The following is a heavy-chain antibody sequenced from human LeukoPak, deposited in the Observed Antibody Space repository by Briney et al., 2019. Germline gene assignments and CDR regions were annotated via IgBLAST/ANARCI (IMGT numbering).Heavy chain of an antibody. CDR2: IIPIFGTA. V-gene: IGHV1-69*13. Sequence: GASVKVSCKASGGTFSSYAISWVRQAPGQGLEWMGGIIPIFGTANYAQKFQGRVTITADESTSTAYMELSSLRSEDTAVYYCARDYSAVAGSDYWGQGTLVTVSS. D-gene: IGHD6-19*01. J-gene: IGHJ4*02. CDR1: GGTFSSYA. CDR3: ARDYSAVAGSDY.